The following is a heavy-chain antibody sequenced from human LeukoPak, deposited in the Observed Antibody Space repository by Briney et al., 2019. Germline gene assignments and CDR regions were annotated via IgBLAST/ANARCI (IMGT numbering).Heavy chain of an antibody. V-gene: IGHV1-18*01. J-gene: IGHJ6*02. D-gene: IGHD2-2*01. CDR1: GYTFTSYG. Sequence: ASVKVSCKASGYTFTSYGISWVRQAPGQGLEWMGWISAYNGNTNYAQKLQGRVTMTTDTSTSTAYMELSSLRSEDTAVYYCARSLPAAIYYGMDVWGQGTTVTVSS. CDR2: ISAYNGNT. CDR3: ARSLPAAIYYGMDV.